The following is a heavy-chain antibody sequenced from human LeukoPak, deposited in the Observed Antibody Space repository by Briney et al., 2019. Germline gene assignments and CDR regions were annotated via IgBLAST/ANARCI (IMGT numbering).Heavy chain of an antibody. D-gene: IGHD6-19*01. CDR1: GGSISSSSYY. CDR3: ARRQRSGWYDY. V-gene: IGHV4-39*07. J-gene: IGHJ4*02. CDR2: IYYSGST. Sequence: SETLSLTCTVSGGSISSSSYYWGWIRQPPGKGLEWIGSIYYSGSTYYNPSLKSRVTISVDTSKNQFSLKLSSVTAADTAVYYCARRQRSGWYDYWGQGTLVTVSS.